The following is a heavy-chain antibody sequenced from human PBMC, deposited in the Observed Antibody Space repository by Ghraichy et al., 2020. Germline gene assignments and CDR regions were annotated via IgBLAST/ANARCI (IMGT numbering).Heavy chain of an antibody. Sequence: SETLSLTCAVYGGSFSGYYWSWIRQPPGKGLEWIGEINHSGSTNYNPSLKSRVTISVDTPKNQFSLKLSSVTAADTAVYYCAVWFVDHDYWGQGTLVTVSS. CDR3: AVWFVDHDY. J-gene: IGHJ4*02. CDR1: GGSFSGYY. V-gene: IGHV4-34*01. D-gene: IGHD3-10*01. CDR2: INHSGST.